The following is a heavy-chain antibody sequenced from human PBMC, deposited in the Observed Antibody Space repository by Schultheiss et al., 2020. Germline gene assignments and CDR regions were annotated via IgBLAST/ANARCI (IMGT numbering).Heavy chain of an antibody. J-gene: IGHJ6*02. CDR3: ARDKEEATINYYYYYGMDV. V-gene: IGHV6-1*01. CDR1: GDSVSSNSAA. CDR2: TYYRSKWYN. Sequence: SQPLSPTCAISGDSVSSNSAAWNWIRQSPSRGLEWLGRTYYRSKWYNDYAVSVKSRITINPDTSKNQFSLQLNSVTPEDTAVYYCARDKEEATINYYYYYGMDVWGRGTTVTVSS. D-gene: IGHD5-12*01.